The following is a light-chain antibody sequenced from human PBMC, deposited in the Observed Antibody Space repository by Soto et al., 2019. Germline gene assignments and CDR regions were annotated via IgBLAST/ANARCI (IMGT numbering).Light chain of an antibody. CDR3: MQALQTPPT. CDR2: LGS. J-gene: IGKJ1*01. Sequence: DIVMTQSPLSLPVTPGEPASISRRSSQSLLHSNGYNYLDWYLQKPGQSPQLLIYLGSSRASGVPDRFSGGGSGTDFTLKISRVEAEDVGIYYCMQALQTPPTFGQGTKVEIK. CDR1: QSLLHSNGYNY. V-gene: IGKV2-28*01.